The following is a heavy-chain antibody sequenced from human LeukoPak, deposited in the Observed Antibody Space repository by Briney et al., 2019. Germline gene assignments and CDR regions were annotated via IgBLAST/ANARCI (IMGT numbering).Heavy chain of an antibody. D-gene: IGHD5-12*01. V-gene: IGHV1-69*04. CDR2: IIPLLGVA. CDR3: ARDDADSAYAAGDF. CDR1: GGTFTSYT. J-gene: IGHJ4*02. Sequence: SVKVSCKASGGTFTSYTFSWVRQAPGHGLEWMGRIIPLLGVANYAQKFQDRVTIFAEKSTNTVYMQLSILRSEDTAIYYCARDDADSAYAAGDFWGQGTLVTVSS.